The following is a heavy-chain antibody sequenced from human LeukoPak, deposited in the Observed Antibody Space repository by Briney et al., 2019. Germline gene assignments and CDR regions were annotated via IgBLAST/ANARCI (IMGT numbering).Heavy chain of an antibody. Sequence: PSETLSLTCTVSGVSISSGSYYWSWIRQPAGKGLEWIGRIYTSGSTKYNPSLKSRVTISVDTSKNQFSRKLSSVTAADTAVYYCARGGDTWGQGTLVTVSS. CDR1: GVSISSGSYY. D-gene: IGHD3-16*01. CDR2: IYTSGST. CDR3: ARGGDT. V-gene: IGHV4-61*02. J-gene: IGHJ4*02.